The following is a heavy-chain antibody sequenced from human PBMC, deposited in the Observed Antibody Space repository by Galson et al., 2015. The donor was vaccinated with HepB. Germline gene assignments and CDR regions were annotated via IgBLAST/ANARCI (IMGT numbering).Heavy chain of an antibody. D-gene: IGHD3-22*01. CDR3: ARGGLYFHDSSGYLDY. CDR1: GYTLTSYH. J-gene: IGHJ4*02. V-gene: IGHV1-46*01. CDR2: INPSGGST. Sequence: SVKVSCKASGYTLTSYHMHWVRQAPGQGPEWMGIINPSGGSTSYAQKFQGRVTMTRDTSTSTVYMELSSLRSEDTAVYYCARGGLYFHDSSGYLDYWGQGTLVTVSS.